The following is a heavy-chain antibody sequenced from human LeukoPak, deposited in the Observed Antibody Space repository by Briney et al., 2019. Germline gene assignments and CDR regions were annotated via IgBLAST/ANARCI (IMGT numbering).Heavy chain of an antibody. J-gene: IGHJ4*02. CDR3: ATASGYYYGGNFDY. Sequence: GASVKVSCKASGGTFSSYAISWVRQAPGQGLEWMGGFDPEDGETIYAQKFQGRVTMTEDTSTDTAYMELSSLRSEDTAVYYCATASGYYYGGNFDYWGQGTLVTVSS. V-gene: IGHV1-24*01. D-gene: IGHD3-22*01. CDR1: GGTFSSYA. CDR2: FDPEDGET.